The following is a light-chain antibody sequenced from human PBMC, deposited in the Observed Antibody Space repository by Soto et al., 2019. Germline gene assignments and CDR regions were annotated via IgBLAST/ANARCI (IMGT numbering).Light chain of an antibody. CDR2: GAS. CDR1: QSISSSY. CDR3: QQYGSSPLT. J-gene: IGKJ4*01. Sequence: EIVLTQSPGTLSLSPGERANLSCRASQSISSSYLGWYQQNPGQAPRLLIYGASSRAAGIPDRFSGSGSGTDFTLTISRLEPEDFAVYYCQQYGSSPLTFGGGTKVDIK. V-gene: IGKV3-20*01.